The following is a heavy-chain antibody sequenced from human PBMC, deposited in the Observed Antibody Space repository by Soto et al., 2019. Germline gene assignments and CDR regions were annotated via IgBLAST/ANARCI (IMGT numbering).Heavy chain of an antibody. Sequence: ASVKVSCKASGYTFTSYAMHWMRQAPGQRLEWMGWINAGNGNTKYSQKFQGRVTITADKSTSTAYMELSSLRSEDTAVYYCARGAYSSGWNNYYYYGMDVWGQGTTVTVSS. D-gene: IGHD6-19*01. CDR1: GYTFTSYA. CDR3: ARGAYSSGWNNYYYYGMDV. J-gene: IGHJ6*02. V-gene: IGHV1-3*01. CDR2: INAGNGNT.